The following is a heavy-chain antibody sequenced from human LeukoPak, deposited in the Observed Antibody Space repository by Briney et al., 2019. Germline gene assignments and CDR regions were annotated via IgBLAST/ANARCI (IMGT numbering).Heavy chain of an antibody. CDR3: ARVHDYVWGSSPEKEYAFDI. Sequence: ASVKVSCKASGYTFTGYYMHWVRQAPGQGLEWMGRINPNSGGTNYAQKFQGRVTMTRDTSISTAYMELSRLRSDDTAVYYCARVHDYVWGSSPEKEYAFDIWGQGTMVTVSS. CDR1: GYTFTGYY. J-gene: IGHJ3*02. V-gene: IGHV1-2*06. CDR2: INPNSGGT. D-gene: IGHD3-16*01.